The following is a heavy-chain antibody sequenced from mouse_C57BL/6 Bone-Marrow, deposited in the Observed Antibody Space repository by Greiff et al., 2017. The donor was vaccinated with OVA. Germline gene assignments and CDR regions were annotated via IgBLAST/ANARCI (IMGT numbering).Heavy chain of an antibody. D-gene: IGHD1-1*01. V-gene: IGHV5-12*01. Sequence: EVQGVESGGGLVQPGGSLKLSCAASGFTFSDYYMYWVRQTPEKRLEWVAYISNGGGSTYYPDTVKGRFTISRDNAKNTLYLQMGRLKSEDTAMYYCARQSTTVPFAYWGQGTLVTVSA. CDR1: GFTFSDYY. J-gene: IGHJ3*01. CDR3: ARQSTTVPFAY. CDR2: ISNGGGST.